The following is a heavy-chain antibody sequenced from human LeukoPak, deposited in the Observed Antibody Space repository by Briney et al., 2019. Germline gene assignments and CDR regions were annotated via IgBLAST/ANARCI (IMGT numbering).Heavy chain of an antibody. J-gene: IGHJ4*02. V-gene: IGHV3-7*03. CDR3: AKDVGKWESLHFFDY. CDR2: INQDGSEK. Sequence: GGSLRLSCAASGITFSRFWMSWVRQAPGKGLQWVANINQDGSEKHYVDSVKGRFTISRDDSRNTLYLQMNSLRGDDTAVYYCAKDVGKWESLHFFDYWGQGTLVTVSS. CDR1: GITFSRFW. D-gene: IGHD1-26*01.